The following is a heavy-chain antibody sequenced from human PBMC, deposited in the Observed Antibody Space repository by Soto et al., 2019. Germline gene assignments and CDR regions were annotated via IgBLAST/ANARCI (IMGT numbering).Heavy chain of an antibody. CDR3: ARDYTYSGSFNDAFDI. V-gene: IGHV1-18*01. D-gene: IGHD1-26*01. J-gene: IGHJ3*02. CDR1: GYTFTNYG. Sequence: QVQLVQSGAEVKKPGASVKVSCKASGYTFTNYGINWVRQAPGQGLEWMGWISAYKGNTNYAQMLQGRVTMTTDTSTSTAYMELRSLRSDDTAVYYCARDYTYSGSFNDAFDIWGQGTMVTVSS. CDR2: ISAYKGNT.